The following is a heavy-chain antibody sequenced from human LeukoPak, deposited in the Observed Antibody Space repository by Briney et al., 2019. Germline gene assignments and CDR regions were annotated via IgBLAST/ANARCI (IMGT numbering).Heavy chain of an antibody. D-gene: IGHD1-14*01. V-gene: IGHV3-9*01. CDR3: GKDLLPGGLDV. Sequence: GGSLRLSCAASGFTFDNYAMNWVRQVPGKGLEWISLISWNSGGTGYADSVKGRFIISRDNAKSSVDLQMNSLRVEDTAKYYCGKDLLPGGLDVWGQGTTVTVSS. CDR2: ISWNSGGT. CDR1: GFTFDNYA. J-gene: IGHJ6*02.